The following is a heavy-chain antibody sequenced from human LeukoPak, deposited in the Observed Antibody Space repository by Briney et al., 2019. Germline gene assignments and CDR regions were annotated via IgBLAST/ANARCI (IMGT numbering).Heavy chain of an antibody. CDR3: AISIAVAGTDFDY. Sequence: GGSLRLSCAASGFTFSSYGMHWVRQAPGKGLEWVAVIWYDGSNKYYADSVKGRFTISRDNSKNTLCLQMNSLRAEDTAVYYCAISIAVAGTDFDYWGQGTLVTVSS. V-gene: IGHV3-33*01. J-gene: IGHJ4*02. CDR2: IWYDGSNK. CDR1: GFTFSSYG. D-gene: IGHD6-19*01.